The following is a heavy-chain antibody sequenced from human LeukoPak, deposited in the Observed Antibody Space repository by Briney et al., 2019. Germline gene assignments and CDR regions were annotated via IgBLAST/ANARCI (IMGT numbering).Heavy chain of an antibody. Sequence: GASVKVSCKASGYTFTSYDINWVRQATGQGLEWMGWMNPNSGNTGYAQKFQGRVTMTRNTSISTAYMELSSLRSGDTAVYYCAILREYYDFWSGYPYFDYWGQGTLVTVSS. CDR2: MNPNSGNT. CDR1: GYTFTSYD. J-gene: IGHJ4*02. D-gene: IGHD3-3*01. V-gene: IGHV1-8*01. CDR3: AILREYYDFWSGYPYFDY.